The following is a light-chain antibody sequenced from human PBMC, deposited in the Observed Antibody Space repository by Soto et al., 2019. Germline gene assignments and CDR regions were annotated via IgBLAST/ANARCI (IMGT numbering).Light chain of an antibody. V-gene: IGKV3-11*01. J-gene: IGKJ1*01. CDR3: KSGNNSYT. CDR1: QSVRSY. Sequence: SPGTLAMTLNSRFTKSSMASQSVRSYLAWYKQKTGKXPXXXIYDAYNRATGISDRFSGSGYGTDFTLKRRRLENDACAVYYCKSGNNSYTFGEGTKVDI. CDR2: DAY.